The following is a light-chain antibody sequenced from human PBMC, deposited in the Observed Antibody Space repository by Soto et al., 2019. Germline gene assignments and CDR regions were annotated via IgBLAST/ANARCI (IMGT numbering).Light chain of an antibody. J-gene: IGKJ3*01. V-gene: IGKV1-5*03. CDR1: QSISSW. CDR3: QQSNSYPFT. Sequence: DSQMTQSPSTLSASVGDRVTITCRASQSISSWLAWYQQKPGKAPKLLIYKASSLESGVPSRFSGSGSGTEFTLTISSLQPDDFATYYCQQSNSYPFTFGPGTKVDIK. CDR2: KAS.